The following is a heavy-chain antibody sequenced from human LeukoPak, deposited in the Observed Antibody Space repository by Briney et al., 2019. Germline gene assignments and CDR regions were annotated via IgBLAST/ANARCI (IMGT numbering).Heavy chain of an antibody. CDR3: ARHPFATPFDY. V-gene: IGHV4-59*08. Sequence: SETLSLTCTVSGGSISGFYWSWIRQPPGKGLGWIGYIYSTGDTNSDPSLKSRVTVSLDTSKNQVSLRLSSVTAADTAVYYCARHPFATPFDYWGRGTLVTVSS. CDR1: GGSISGFY. J-gene: IGHJ4*02. D-gene: IGHD2-15*01. CDR2: IYSTGDT.